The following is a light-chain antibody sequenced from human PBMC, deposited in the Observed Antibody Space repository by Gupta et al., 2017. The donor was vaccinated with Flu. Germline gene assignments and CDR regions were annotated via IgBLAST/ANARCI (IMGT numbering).Light chain of an antibody. CDR1: QSVSSSY. J-gene: IGKJ1*01. CDR2: GAS. V-gene: IGKV3-20*01. Sequence: VLTQSPGTMSSSPGERATLSCRASQSVSSSYLAWYQQKPGQAPRLLIYGASSRATGIPDRFSGSGSGTDFTLTISRLEPEDLAVYYCQQYGSSPRTFGQGTKVEIK. CDR3: QQYGSSPRT.